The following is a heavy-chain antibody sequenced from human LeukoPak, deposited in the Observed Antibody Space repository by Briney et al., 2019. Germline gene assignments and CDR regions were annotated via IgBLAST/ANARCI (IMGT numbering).Heavy chain of an antibody. CDR2: IIPIFGTA. CDR3: ARGPRQRESGYIDY. D-gene: IGHD3-3*01. CDR1: GGTFSSYA. V-gene: IGHV1-69*13. J-gene: IGHJ4*02. Sequence: ASVKVSCKASGGTFSSYAISWVRQAPGQGLEWMGGIIPIFGTANYAQKFQGRVTITADESTSTAYMELSSLRSEDTAVYYCARGPRQRESGYIDYWGQGTLVTVSS.